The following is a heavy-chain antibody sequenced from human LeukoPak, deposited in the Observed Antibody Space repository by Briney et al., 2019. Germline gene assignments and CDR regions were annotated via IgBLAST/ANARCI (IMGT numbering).Heavy chain of an antibody. J-gene: IGHJ6*03. CDR2: IDNDGSRT. D-gene: IGHD2-15*01. V-gene: IGHV3-74*01. CDR1: GITFSDYW. Sequence: GGSLRLSCAASGITFSDYWMHWVRQVPGKGLVWVSHIDNDGSRTSYADSVKGRFTVTRDNAKNTLYLQMNSLRAGDTAVYYCARSDIVVVGYYYYMDVWGKGTTVTVSS. CDR3: ARSDIVVVGYYYYMDV.